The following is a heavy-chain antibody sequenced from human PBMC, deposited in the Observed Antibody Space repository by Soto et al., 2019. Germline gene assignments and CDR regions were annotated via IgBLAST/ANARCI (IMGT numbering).Heavy chain of an antibody. V-gene: IGHV4-34*01. CDR1: GGSFSGYY. D-gene: IGHD1-1*01. Sequence: SETLSLTCAVYGGSFSGYYWSWIRQPPGKGLEWIGEINHSGSTNYNPSLKSRVTISVDTSKNQFSLKLSSVTAADTAVYYCARNLLARYNWNDVGYWGQGTLVTVSS. CDR3: ARNLLARYNWNDVGY. J-gene: IGHJ4*02. CDR2: INHSGST.